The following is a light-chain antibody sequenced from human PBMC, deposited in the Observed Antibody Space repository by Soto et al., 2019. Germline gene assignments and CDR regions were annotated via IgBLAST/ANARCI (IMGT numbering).Light chain of an antibody. CDR2: GAS. V-gene: IGKV3-15*01. Sequence: EIVMTQSPDTLSVSPGESATLSCRASQRVYSNLAWYQQRPGQAPRLLIYGASTRATGVPARFSGRGSGTEFTLTISSLQSEDFAVYYCQQYTNWPPNTFGQGRRLEIK. CDR1: QRVYSN. CDR3: QQYTNWPPNT. J-gene: IGKJ5*01.